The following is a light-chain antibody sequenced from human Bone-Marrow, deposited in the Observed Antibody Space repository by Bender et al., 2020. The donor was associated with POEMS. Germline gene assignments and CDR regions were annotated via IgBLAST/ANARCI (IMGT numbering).Light chain of an antibody. CDR3: QSYDSSLSGSV. J-gene: IGLJ2*01. CDR2: DNS. V-gene: IGLV2-14*01. CDR1: SSDVGAYKY. Sequence: QSALTQPASVSGSPGQSITISCTGTSSDVGAYKYVSWNQQHPGTAPKLLIFDNSNRPSGVPDRFSGSKSGTSASLAITGLQAEDEADYYCQSYDSSLSGSVFGGGTKMTV.